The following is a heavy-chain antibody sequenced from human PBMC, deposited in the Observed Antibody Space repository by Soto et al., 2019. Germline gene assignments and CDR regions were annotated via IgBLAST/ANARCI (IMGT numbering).Heavy chain of an antibody. V-gene: IGHV1-18*01. Sequence: GASVKVSCKASGYTFTSYAISWVRQAPGQGLEWLGWISPYNDYTTYTQKLQGRVTMTTDTSSRTVYMELRSLGSDDTAVYYCARGGYYENVGGKWSVYGRDVGGRGTTVPVSS. CDR3: ARGGYYENVGGKWSVYGRDV. D-gene: IGHD3-10*01. CDR1: GYTFTSYA. CDR2: ISPYNDYT. J-gene: IGHJ6*02.